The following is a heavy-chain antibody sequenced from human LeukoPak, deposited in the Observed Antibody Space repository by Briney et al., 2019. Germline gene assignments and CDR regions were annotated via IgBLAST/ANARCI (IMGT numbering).Heavy chain of an antibody. CDR3: VTKGYIDSSGYYYTVNY. V-gene: IGHV3-21*01. Sequence: GGSLRLSCAASGFSFSDYSMTWVRQAPGKGLEWVSSISGSSNYIYYADSVKGRFTISRDNAKNSLFLQMNSLGAEDTAVYYCVTKGYIDSSGYYYTVNYWGQGTLVTVSS. D-gene: IGHD3-22*01. J-gene: IGHJ4*02. CDR2: ISGSSNYI. CDR1: GFSFSDYS.